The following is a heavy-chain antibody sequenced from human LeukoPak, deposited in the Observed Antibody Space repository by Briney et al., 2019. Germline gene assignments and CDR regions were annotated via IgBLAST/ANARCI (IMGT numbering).Heavy chain of an antibody. CDR1: GYTFAAYY. D-gene: IGHD6-6*01. J-gene: IGHJ4*02. CDR3: ARGGGGQLAQFDY. CDR2: IIPIFGTA. Sequence: GASVKVSCKASGYTFAAYYMYWVRQAPGQGLEWMGGIIPIFGTANYAQKFQGRVTITADKSTSTAYMELTSLRSEDTAVYYCARGGGGQLAQFDYWGQGTLVTVSS. V-gene: IGHV1-69*06.